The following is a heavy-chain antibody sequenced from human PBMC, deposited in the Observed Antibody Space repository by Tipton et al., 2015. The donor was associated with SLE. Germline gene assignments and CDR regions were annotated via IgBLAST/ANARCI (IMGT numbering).Heavy chain of an antibody. V-gene: IGHV1-18*01. D-gene: IGHD5-18*01. CDR1: GYTFTTYG. CDR2: ISTYNGNT. Sequence: QLVQSGVEVKKPGASVRVSCKASGYTFTTYGISWVRQAPGQGLEWMGWISTYNGNTNYAQKLQGRVTMTSDTSTSTAYMELRSLRPDDTAIYYCARVRVDTAMGVFDFWGQGTLVTVSS. CDR3: ARVRVDTAMGVFDF. J-gene: IGHJ4*02.